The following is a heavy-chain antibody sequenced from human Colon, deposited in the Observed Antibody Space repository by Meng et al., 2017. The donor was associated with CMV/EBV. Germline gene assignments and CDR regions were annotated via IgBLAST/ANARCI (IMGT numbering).Heavy chain of an antibody. CDR2: IHYTGSA. J-gene: IGHJ4*02. CDR1: GGSISTYY. V-gene: IGHV4-59*13. CDR3: ARADPSLAMYYFDY. D-gene: IGHD3-16*01. Sequence: SETLSLTCNVSGGSISTYYWTWIRQPPGKGLEWIGNIHYTGSAKYNPSLASRLTISVDTAKNQFSLKLSSVTAADTATYYCARADPSLAMYYFDYWGPGMLVTVSS.